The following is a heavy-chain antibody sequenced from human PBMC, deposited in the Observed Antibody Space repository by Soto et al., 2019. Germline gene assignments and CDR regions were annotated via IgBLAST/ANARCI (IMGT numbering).Heavy chain of an antibody. CDR3: ERDLRGSGSYYNWFDP. Sequence: GASVKVSCKASGGTFSSYTISWVRQAPGQGLEWMGRIIPILGIANYAQKFQGRVTITADKSTSTAYMELSSLRSEDTAVYYCERDLRGSGSYYNWFDPWGQGTLVTVSS. V-gene: IGHV1-69*04. CDR2: IIPILGIA. D-gene: IGHD3-10*01. CDR1: GGTFSSYT. J-gene: IGHJ5*02.